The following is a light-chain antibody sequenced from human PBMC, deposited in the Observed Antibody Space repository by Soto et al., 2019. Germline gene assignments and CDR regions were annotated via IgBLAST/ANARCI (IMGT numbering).Light chain of an antibody. J-gene: IGKJ5*01. V-gene: IGKV1-39*01. CDR1: QSISSY. CDR3: QQSYSTPIT. CDR2: AAS. Sequence: DIQMTQSPSSLSASVGDRVTITCRASQSISSYLNWYQQKPGKAPKLLIYAASSLQSGVPSRFSGSESGTDFTLTISRLQPEDFATYYCQQSYSTPITFGQGTRLEIK.